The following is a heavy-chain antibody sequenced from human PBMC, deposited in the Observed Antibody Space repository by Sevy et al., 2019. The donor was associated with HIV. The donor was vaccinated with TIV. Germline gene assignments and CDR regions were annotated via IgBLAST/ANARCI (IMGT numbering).Heavy chain of an antibody. V-gene: IGHV4-34*01. CDR2: IIHSGST. CDR3: ARGLSEFYY. J-gene: IGHJ4*02. CDR1: GESFSGYY. Sequence: SETLSLTCAVYGESFSGYYWSWIRQPPGKGLEWIGEIIHSGSTNYNPSLKSRVTISVDTSKNQFSLKLSSVTAADTAVYSCARGLSEFYYWGQGTLVTVSS.